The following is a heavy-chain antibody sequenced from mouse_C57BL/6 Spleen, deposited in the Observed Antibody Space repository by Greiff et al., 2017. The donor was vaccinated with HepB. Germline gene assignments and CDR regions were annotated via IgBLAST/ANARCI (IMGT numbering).Heavy chain of an antibody. CDR2: IVTNSGGT. Sequence: VQLQQPGAELVKPGASVKLSCKASGYTFTSFWMHWVQQRPGRGLEWIGRIVTNSGGTKYNEKFTSKAKLTVDKPTSTAYMQLSSLTSEDSAAYYCTREYYGSSYGDFDYWGQGTTLTVSS. CDR3: TREYYGSSYGDFDY. J-gene: IGHJ2*01. D-gene: IGHD1-1*01. CDR1: GYTFTSFW. V-gene: IGHV1-72*01.